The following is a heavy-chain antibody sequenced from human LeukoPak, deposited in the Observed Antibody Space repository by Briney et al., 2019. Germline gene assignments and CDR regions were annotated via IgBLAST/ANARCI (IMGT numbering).Heavy chain of an antibody. CDR1: GFTFSSYG. CDR2: IRYDGSNK. V-gene: IGHV3-30*02. D-gene: IGHD3-10*01. Sequence: GGSLRLSCAASGFTFSSYGMHWVRQAPGKGLEWVAFIRYDGSNKYYADSVKGRFTISRDNSKNTLYLQMNSLRAEDTAVYYCAKGTMVRGAEHYYYYYMDVWGKGTTVTISS. J-gene: IGHJ6*03. CDR3: AKGTMVRGAEHYYYYYMDV.